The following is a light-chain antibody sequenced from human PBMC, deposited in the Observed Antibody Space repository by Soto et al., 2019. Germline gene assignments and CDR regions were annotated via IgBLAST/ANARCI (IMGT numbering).Light chain of an antibody. CDR3: CSYAGTYTGV. J-gene: IGLJ3*02. CDR1: SSDVGGYNY. CDR2: DVS. V-gene: IGLV2-11*01. Sequence: QSALTQPRSVSGSPGQSVTISCTGTSSDVGGYNYVSWYQLHPGKAPKLMIYDVSKRPSGVPHRFSGSKSGNTASLTISGLQAEDEGDYYCCSYAGTYTGVFGGGTKVTVL.